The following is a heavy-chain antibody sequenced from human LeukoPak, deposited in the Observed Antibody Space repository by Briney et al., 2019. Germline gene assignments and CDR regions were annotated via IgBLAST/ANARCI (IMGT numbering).Heavy chain of an antibody. CDR1: GYIFTTYW. D-gene: IGHD3-22*01. CDR3: ARTLYYDSSGYRPDY. J-gene: IGHJ4*02. Sequence: GESLKISCKGSGYIFTTYWIGWVRQMAGKGPEWMGIIYPGDSDTRYSPSFQGQVTISADKSINTAYLQWSSLKASDTAMYYCARTLYYDSSGYRPDYWGQGTQVTVSS. CDR2: IYPGDSDT. V-gene: IGHV5-51*01.